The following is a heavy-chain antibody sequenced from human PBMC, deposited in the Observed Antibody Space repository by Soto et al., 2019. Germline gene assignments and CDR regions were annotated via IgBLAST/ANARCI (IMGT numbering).Heavy chain of an antibody. J-gene: IGHJ4*02. Sequence: GGSLRLSCAASGFTFSSYGMHWVRQAPGKGLEWVAVISYDGSNKYYADSVKGRFTISGDNSKNPLYLQMNSLRAEDTALFYCAKEVSKYSSSPVFDYWGQGTLVTVSS. CDR2: ISYDGSNK. CDR1: GFTFSSYG. CDR3: AKEVSKYSSSPVFDY. V-gene: IGHV3-30*18. D-gene: IGHD6-6*01.